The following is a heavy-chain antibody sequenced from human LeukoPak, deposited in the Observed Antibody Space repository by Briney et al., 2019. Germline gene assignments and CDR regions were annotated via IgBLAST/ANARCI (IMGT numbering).Heavy chain of an antibody. J-gene: IGHJ4*02. CDR3: ASYSSSSGY. CDR1: GGSIGRSSYY. V-gene: IGHV4-39*07. CDR2: IYYTGTT. D-gene: IGHD6-6*01. Sequence: SETLSLTCYVSGGSIGRSSYYWGWIRQPPGKGLEWIGNIYYTGTTNYNPSLKSRVTISVDTSKSQFSLKLSSVTAADTAVYYCASYSSSSGYWGQGTLVTVSS.